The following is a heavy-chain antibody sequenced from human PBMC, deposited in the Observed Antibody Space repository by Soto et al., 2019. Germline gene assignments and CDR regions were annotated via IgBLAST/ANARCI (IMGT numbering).Heavy chain of an antibody. Sequence: RASVKVSCKASGGTFSSYAISWVRQAPGQGLEWMGGIIPIFGTANYAQKFQGRVTITADKSTSTAYMELSSLRSEDTAVYYCARMRWGSGSRPLDYWGQGTLVTVSS. D-gene: IGHD3-10*01. CDR2: IIPIFGTA. CDR3: ARMRWGSGSRPLDY. J-gene: IGHJ4*02. CDR1: GGTFSSYA. V-gene: IGHV1-69*06.